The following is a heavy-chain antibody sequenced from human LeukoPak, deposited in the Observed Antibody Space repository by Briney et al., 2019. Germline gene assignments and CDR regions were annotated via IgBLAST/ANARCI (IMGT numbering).Heavy chain of an antibody. CDR3: VLSVKEQWPPYFDY. D-gene: IGHD6-19*01. J-gene: IGHJ4*02. CDR2: IYYSGST. Sequence: SETLSLTXTVSGGSISSSSYYWGWIRQPPGEGLEWIGSIYYSGSTYYNPFLKSRVTISVDTSKNQFSLKLSSVTAADTAVYYCVLSVKEQWPPYFDYWGQGTLVTVSS. CDR1: GGSISSSSYY. V-gene: IGHV4-39*01.